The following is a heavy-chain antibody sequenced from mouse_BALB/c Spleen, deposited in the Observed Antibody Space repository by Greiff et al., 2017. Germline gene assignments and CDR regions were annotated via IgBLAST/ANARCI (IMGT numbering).Heavy chain of an antibody. CDR1: GYTFTDYN. D-gene: IGHD3-3*01. J-gene: IGHJ4*01. CDR3: ARGGGTGSPMDY. Sequence: VQLKQSGPELVKPGASVKISCKASGYTFTDYNMHWVKQSHGKSLEWIGYIYPYNGGTGYNQKFKSKATLTVDNSSSTAYMELRSLTSEDSAVYYGARGGGTGSPMDYWGQGTSVTVSS. CDR2: IYPYNGGT. V-gene: IGHV1S29*02.